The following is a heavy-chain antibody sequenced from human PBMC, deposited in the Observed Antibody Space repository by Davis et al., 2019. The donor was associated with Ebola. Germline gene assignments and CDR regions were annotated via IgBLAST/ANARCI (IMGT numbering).Heavy chain of an antibody. Sequence: SETLSLTCAVSGGSISSSNWWSWVRQPPGKGLEWIGEIYHSGSTNYNPSLKSRVTISVDTSKNQFSLKLSSVTAADTAVYYCARQGELGGLFDYWGQGTLVTVSS. CDR1: GGSISSSNW. CDR3: ARQGELGGLFDY. V-gene: IGHV4-4*02. D-gene: IGHD7-27*01. CDR2: IYHSGST. J-gene: IGHJ4*02.